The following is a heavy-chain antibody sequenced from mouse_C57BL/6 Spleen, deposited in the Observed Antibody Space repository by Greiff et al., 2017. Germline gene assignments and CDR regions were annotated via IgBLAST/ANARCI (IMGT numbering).Heavy chain of an antibody. V-gene: IGHV1-59*01. J-gene: IGHJ3*01. CDR3: ARYDGSWFAC. D-gene: IGHD2-3*01. Sequence: QVQLQQPGAELVRPGTSVKLSCKASGYTFTSYWMHWVKQRPGQGLEWIGVIDPSDSYTNYNQKFKGKATLTVDTSASTAYMHLSSLTSEDSAVYYWARYDGSWFACRGQGALVTFYA. CDR2: IDPSDSYT. CDR1: GYTFTSYW.